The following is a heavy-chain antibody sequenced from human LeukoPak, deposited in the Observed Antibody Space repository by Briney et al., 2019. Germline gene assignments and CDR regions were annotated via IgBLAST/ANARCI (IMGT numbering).Heavy chain of an antibody. CDR3: AKDETVLLWFGELLSIDY. Sequence: GGSLRLSCAASGFTFSSYSMNWVRQAPGKGLEWVSAISGSGGSTYYADSVKGRFTISRDNSKNTLYLQMNSLRAEDTAVYYCAKDETVLLWFGELLSIDYWGQGTLVTVSS. J-gene: IGHJ4*02. V-gene: IGHV3-23*01. D-gene: IGHD3-10*01. CDR1: GFTFSSYS. CDR2: ISGSGGST.